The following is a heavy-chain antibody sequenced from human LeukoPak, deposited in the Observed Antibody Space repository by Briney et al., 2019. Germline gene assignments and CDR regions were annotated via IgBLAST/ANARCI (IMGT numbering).Heavy chain of an antibody. D-gene: IGHD6-13*01. CDR3: ASTPYSGRGWHFDL. CDR1: GGSISSSGYY. CDR2: IYMSEST. V-gene: IGHV4-39*07. J-gene: IGHJ2*01. Sequence: SSETLSLTCTVSGGSISSSGYYWGWIRQPPGKGLEWIGRIYMSESTYYNPSLKSRVTMSVDTSRNQFSLKLSSVTAADTAVYYCASTPYSGRGWHFDLWGRGTLVTVSS.